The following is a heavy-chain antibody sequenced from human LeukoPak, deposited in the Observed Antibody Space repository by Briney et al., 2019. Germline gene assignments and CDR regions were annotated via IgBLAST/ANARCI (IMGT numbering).Heavy chain of an antibody. J-gene: IGHJ6*03. CDR2: IKQDGSEK. CDR1: GFTFSSYW. D-gene: IGHD2-2*01. V-gene: IGHV3-7*01. Sequence: GGSLRLSCAASGFTFSSYWMSWVRQAPGKELEWVANIKQDGSEKYYVDSVKGRFTISRDNAKNSLYLQMNSLRAEDTAVYYCARVLGSTSYHMDVWGKGTTVTVSS. CDR3: ARVLGSTSYHMDV.